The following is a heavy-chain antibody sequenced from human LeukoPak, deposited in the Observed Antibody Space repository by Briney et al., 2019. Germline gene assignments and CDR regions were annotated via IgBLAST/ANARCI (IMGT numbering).Heavy chain of an antibody. CDR1: RFTFSSYE. D-gene: IGHD1-26*01. CDR3: ARRMYSGSQNCLDP. CDR2: ISRGGSTI. J-gene: IGHJ5*02. Sequence: GGSLRLSCAASRFTFSSYEMNWVRQAPGKGLEWVSYISRGGSTIYYADSVKGRFNISRDSAKRLLYLQMNSLRAEDTAVYYCARRMYSGSQNCLDPWGQGTLVTVSS. V-gene: IGHV3-48*03.